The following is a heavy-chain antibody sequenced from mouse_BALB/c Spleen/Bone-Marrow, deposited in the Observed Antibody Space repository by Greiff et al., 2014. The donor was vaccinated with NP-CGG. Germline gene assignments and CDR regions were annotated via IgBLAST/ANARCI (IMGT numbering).Heavy chain of an antibody. CDR3: ARNHRGYYFDY. V-gene: IGHV2-2*02. Sequence: VKLMESGPGLVQPSQSLSITCTVSGFSLSSYGVHWVRQPPGKGLEWLGVIWSGGSTDYNAAFISRLTISKDNSKSQVFFKMTSLQANDTAIYYCARNHRGYYFDYWGQGTTLTVSS. CDR1: GFSLSSYG. J-gene: IGHJ2*01. D-gene: IGHD3-1*01. CDR2: IWSGGST.